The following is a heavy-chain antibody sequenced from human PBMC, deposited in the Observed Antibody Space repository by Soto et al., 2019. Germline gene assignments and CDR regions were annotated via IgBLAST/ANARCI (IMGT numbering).Heavy chain of an antibody. J-gene: IGHJ5*02. CDR3: AGGLVIMPYNWFDP. D-gene: IGHD3-9*01. CDR2: INHSGST. V-gene: IGHV4-34*01. Sequence: QVQLQQWGAGLLKPSETLSLTCAVYGGSFSGYYWSWIRQPPGKGLEWIGEINHSGSTNYNPSLKIRVTISVDTSKNQFSLRLSSVTAADTAVYYCAGGLVIMPYNWFDPWGQGTLVTVSS. CDR1: GGSFSGYY.